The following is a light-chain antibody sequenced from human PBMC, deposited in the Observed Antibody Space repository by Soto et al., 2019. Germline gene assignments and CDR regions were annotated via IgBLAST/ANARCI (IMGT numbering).Light chain of an antibody. Sequence: QSVLTQAPSASGTPGQRVTMSCSGSSSNIGRNTVNWYQQFPGTAPKVLIYGNDQRPSGVPDRFSGSKSGSSASLAISGLQSEDEADYYCAAWDDNLTGWVFGGGTKVTVL. CDR1: SSNIGRNT. V-gene: IGLV1-44*01. CDR2: GND. CDR3: AAWDDNLTGWV. J-gene: IGLJ3*02.